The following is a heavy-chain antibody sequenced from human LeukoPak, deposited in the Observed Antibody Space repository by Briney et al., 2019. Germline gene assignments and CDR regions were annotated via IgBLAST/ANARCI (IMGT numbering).Heavy chain of an antibody. CDR3: ARDPGYYGSGSFLGHGNY. Sequence: PSETLSLTCIISDDSISSSTYYWGWIRQPPGKGLEWIGTLYYSGKTYYNPSLKSRVTISIDTSKNQFSLKLTSATAAGTAVYYCARDPGYYGSGSFLGHGNYWGQGTLVTVSS. V-gene: IGHV4-39*07. J-gene: IGHJ4*02. D-gene: IGHD3-10*01. CDR1: DDSISSSTYY. CDR2: LYYSGKT.